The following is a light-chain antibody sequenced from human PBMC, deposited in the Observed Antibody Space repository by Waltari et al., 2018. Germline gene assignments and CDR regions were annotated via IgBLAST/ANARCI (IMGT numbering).Light chain of an antibody. J-gene: IGKJ4*01. CDR3: QQYGSSPLT. Sequence: EIVLTQSPGTLSLSPGERATLSCRATQSVSSSHLAWYQQKPGQAPRLLISGASSRATGIPDRFSASGSGTDFTLTLSRLEPEDFAVYYCQQYGSSPLTFGGGTKVEIK. CDR1: QSVSSSH. V-gene: IGKV3-20*01. CDR2: GAS.